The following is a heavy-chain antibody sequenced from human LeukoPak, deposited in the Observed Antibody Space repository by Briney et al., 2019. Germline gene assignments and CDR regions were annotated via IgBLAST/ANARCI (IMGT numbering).Heavy chain of an antibody. D-gene: IGHD2-15*01. Sequence: ASVKVSCKASGYTFSGYYIHWVRQAPGQGPEWMGIINPSGGSTSYAQKFQGRVTMTRDMSTSTVYMELSSLRSEDTAVYYCARDMVEAEQYWGQGTLVTVSS. V-gene: IGHV1-46*01. CDR1: GYTFSGYY. CDR2: INPSGGST. CDR3: ARDMVEAEQY. J-gene: IGHJ4*02.